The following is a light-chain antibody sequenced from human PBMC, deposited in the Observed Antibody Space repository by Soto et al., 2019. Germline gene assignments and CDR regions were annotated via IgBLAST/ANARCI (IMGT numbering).Light chain of an antibody. CDR1: SSDVGGYNY. Sequence: QSALTQPASVSGSPGQSITISCTGTSSDVGGYNYVSWYQQHPGKAPKLMIYDVTNRPSGVSNRFSGSKSGNTASLTISGLQTEDEADYYCSSYTSTGTSGVVSGGGTKLTVL. CDR3: SSYTSTGTSGVV. CDR2: DVT. J-gene: IGLJ2*01. V-gene: IGLV2-14*03.